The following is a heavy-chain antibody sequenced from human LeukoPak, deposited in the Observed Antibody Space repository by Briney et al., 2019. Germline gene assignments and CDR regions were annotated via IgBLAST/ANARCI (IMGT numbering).Heavy chain of an antibody. CDR3: ARDGYRGSYYGPNAFDI. J-gene: IGHJ3*02. CDR1: GGTFSSYA. V-gene: IGHV1-69*13. D-gene: IGHD1-26*01. Sequence: VASVKVSCKASGGTFSSYAISWVRQAPGQGLEWMGGIIPIFGTANYAQKFQGRVTITADETTSTAYMELSSLRSEDTAVYYCARDGYRGSYYGPNAFDIWGQGTMVTVSS. CDR2: IIPIFGTA.